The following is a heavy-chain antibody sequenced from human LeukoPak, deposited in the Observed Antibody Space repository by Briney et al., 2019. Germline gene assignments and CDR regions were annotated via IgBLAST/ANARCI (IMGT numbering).Heavy chain of an antibody. Sequence: GGSLRLSCAASGFTFSTYWMTWVRQAPGKGLEWVANIRQDGGEAYYVDSVKGRFTISRDNAKNSLYLQMNRLRAGDTAVYYCARVKDGGLGFDYWGQGTLVTVSS. V-gene: IGHV3-7*01. CDR2: IRQDGGEA. D-gene: IGHD4-23*01. CDR3: ARVKDGGLGFDY. J-gene: IGHJ4*02. CDR1: GFTFSTYW.